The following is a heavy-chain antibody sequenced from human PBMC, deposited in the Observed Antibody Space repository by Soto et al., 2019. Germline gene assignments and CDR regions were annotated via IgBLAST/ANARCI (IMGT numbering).Heavy chain of an antibody. CDR1: GFTFSNFA. J-gene: IGHJ4*02. CDR3: AKGYCSTTSCSFDY. Sequence: GGSLRLSCAASGFTFSNFAMNWVRQAPGRGLEWVSVISGSGGSTYYADSVKGRFTISRDNSKNTLYLQMNSLRAEDTAVNYCAKGYCSTTSCSFDYWGLGTLVTVSS. D-gene: IGHD2-2*01. CDR2: ISGSGGST. V-gene: IGHV3-23*01.